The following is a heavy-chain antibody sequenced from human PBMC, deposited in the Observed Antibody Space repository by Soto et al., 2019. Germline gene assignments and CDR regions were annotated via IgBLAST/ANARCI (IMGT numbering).Heavy chain of an antibody. J-gene: IGHJ3*02. Sequence: ASVKVSCKASGYTFTSYAMHWVRQAPGQRLEWMGWIIAIIGNTKYAQKFQGRVTITADESTSTAYMELSSLRSEDTAVYYCARDANPLADYDAFDIWGQGTMVTV. D-gene: IGHD2-8*01. V-gene: IGHV1-3*01. CDR3: ARDANPLADYDAFDI. CDR2: IIAIIGNT. CDR1: GYTFTSYA.